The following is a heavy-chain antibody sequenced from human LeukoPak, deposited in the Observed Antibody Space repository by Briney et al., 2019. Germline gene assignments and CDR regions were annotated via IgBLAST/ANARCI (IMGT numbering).Heavy chain of an antibody. Sequence: GESLKISCKGSGYNFSLYWIAWVPQMPGKGLEWMGIIYPGDSDTRYSPSFQGQITISADKSISTAYLQWSSLKASDTASYYCFNRSTYASGANYPSDVWGQGTLVTVSS. CDR1: GYNFSLYW. D-gene: IGHD4/OR15-4a*01. J-gene: IGHJ4*02. CDR2: IYPGDSDT. CDR3: FNRSTYASGANYPSDV. V-gene: IGHV5-51*01.